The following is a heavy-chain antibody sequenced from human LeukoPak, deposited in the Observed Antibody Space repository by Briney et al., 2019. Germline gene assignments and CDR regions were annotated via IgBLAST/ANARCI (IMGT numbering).Heavy chain of an antibody. CDR2: ISDSGGGT. CDR1: GFTFASYA. Sequence: GGSLRLSCAASGFTFASYAMSWVRQAPGKGLEWVSTISDSGGGTYYTGSVKGRFTISRDNSKNTVYLQMDRLRAEDTAVYYCAKDDSSGSYFDYWGEGTLVTVSS. D-gene: IGHD3-22*01. CDR3: AKDDSSGSYFDY. V-gene: IGHV3-23*01. J-gene: IGHJ4*02.